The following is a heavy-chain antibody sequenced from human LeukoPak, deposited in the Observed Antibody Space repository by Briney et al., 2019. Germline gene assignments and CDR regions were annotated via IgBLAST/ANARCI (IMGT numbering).Heavy chain of an antibody. CDR3: ARAGGYYLGYFDL. D-gene: IGHD3-22*01. Sequence: ASVEVSCKASGYTFTDYYIHWVRQAPGQGLEWMGVINPSGGSTTYAQKFQGRLTMTRDTSTSTVYMELSSLRSEDTATHFCARAGGYYLGYFDLWGQGTLVTVSS. CDR1: GYTFTDYY. V-gene: IGHV1-46*01. J-gene: IGHJ4*02. CDR2: INPSGGST.